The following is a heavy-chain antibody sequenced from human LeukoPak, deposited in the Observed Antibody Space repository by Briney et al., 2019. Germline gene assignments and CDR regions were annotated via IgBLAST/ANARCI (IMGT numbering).Heavy chain of an antibody. V-gene: IGHV3-23*01. D-gene: IGHD6-13*01. J-gene: IGHJ4*02. CDR2: ISGGGGST. CDR1: GFTFSSYA. CDR3: ARGVGYSSSLDY. Sequence: GGSLRLSCAASGFTFSSYAMSWVRQAPGKGLEWVSAISGGGGSTYYADSVKGRFTISRDNAKNSLYLQMNSLRAEDTAVYYCARGVGYSSSLDYWGQGTLVTVSS.